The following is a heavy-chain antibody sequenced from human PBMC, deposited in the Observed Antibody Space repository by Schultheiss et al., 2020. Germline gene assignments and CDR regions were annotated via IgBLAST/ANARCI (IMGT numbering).Heavy chain of an antibody. J-gene: IGHJ4*02. CDR1: GFTFSSYE. CDR2: ISSSGSTI. CDR3: ARELELGSGVY. Sequence: GGSLRLSCAASGFTFSSYEMNWVRQAPGKGLEWVSYISSSGSTIYYADSVKGRFTISRDNAKNSLYLQMNSLRAEDTAVYYCARELELGSGVYWGQGTLVTVSS. D-gene: IGHD3-3*01. V-gene: IGHV3-48*03.